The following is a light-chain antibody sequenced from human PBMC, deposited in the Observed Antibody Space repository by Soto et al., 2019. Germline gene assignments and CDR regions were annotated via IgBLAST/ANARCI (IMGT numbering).Light chain of an antibody. CDR3: AAWDGGLSGWV. J-gene: IGLJ3*02. CDR1: TSNIGSKY. Sequence: QSVLTQSPSASGPPGQRVANPCSGSTSNIGSKYVYWYQQLPGTAPKLLIYRNNQRPSGVPDRFSGSKSGTSASLAISGLRSEDEADYYCAAWDGGLSGWVFGGGTKLTVL. CDR2: RNN. V-gene: IGLV1-47*01.